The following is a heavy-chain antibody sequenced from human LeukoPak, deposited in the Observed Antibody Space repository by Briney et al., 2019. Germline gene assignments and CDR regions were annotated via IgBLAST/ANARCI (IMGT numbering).Heavy chain of an antibody. CDR3: ARLAATMIVVAPYYFDY. V-gene: IGHV4-39*01. J-gene: IGHJ4*02. Sequence: PSETLSLTCTVFGGSISSSSYYWGWIRQPPGKGLEWIGSIYYSGSTYYNPSLKSRVTISVDTSKNQFSLKLSSVTAADTAVYYCARLAATMIVVAPYYFDYWGQGTLVTVSS. CDR2: IYYSGST. D-gene: IGHD3-22*01. CDR1: GGSISSSSYY.